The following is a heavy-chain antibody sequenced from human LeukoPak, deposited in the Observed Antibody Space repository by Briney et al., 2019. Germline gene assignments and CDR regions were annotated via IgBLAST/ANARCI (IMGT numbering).Heavy chain of an antibody. CDR3: ATRGEGISSYGYVY. D-gene: IGHD5-18*01. CDR2: IYYSGST. V-gene: IGHV4-61*01. Sequence: SETLSFTCTVSGGSVSSGSYYGSWIRQPPGKGLEWIGYIYYSGSTNYNPSLKSRVTISVDTSKNQFSLKLSSVTAADTAVYYCATRGEGISSYGYVYWGQGTLVTVSS. CDR1: GGSVSSGSYY. J-gene: IGHJ4*02.